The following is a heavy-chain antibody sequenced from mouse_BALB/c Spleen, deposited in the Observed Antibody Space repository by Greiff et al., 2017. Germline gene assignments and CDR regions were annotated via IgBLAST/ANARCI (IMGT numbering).Heavy chain of an antibody. V-gene: IGHV1-9*01. CDR1: GYTFSSYW. Sequence: VQLQQSGAELMKPGASVKISCKATGYTFSSYWIEWVKQRPGHGLEWIGEILPGSGSTNYNEKFKGKATFTADTSSNTAYMQLSSLTSEDSAVYYCAREGTTANSFDDWGQGTTLTVSS. CDR2: ILPGSGST. D-gene: IGHD1-2*01. J-gene: IGHJ2*01. CDR3: AREGTTANSFDD.